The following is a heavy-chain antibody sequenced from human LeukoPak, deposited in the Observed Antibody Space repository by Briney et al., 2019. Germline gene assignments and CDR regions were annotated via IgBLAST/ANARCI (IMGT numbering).Heavy chain of an antibody. CDR3: ARDGRFSYGAFDI. V-gene: IGHV3-7*01. Sequence: QRGGSLRLSCVATGFTFSDYWMTWVRQAPGKGLECVANIKQDGSEKFYVDSVKDRFTISRDNAKNSLYLQMNSLGAEDTAVYYCARDGRFSYGAFDIWGQGTMVSVSS. J-gene: IGHJ3*02. CDR2: IKQDGSEK. D-gene: IGHD3-3*01. CDR1: GFTFSDYW.